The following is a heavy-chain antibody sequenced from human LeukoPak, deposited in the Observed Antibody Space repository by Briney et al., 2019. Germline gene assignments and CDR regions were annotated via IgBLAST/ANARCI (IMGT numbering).Heavy chain of an antibody. J-gene: IGHJ4*02. CDR3: XKGAADYQDYYFDS. V-gene: IGHV3-30*18. CDR2: ISYDGNID. Sequence: GRSLRLSCSASGFTFKNFGMHWVRQAPGKGLEWVAVISYDGNIDYYADSVRGRFTISRDNSKKTLYLQMNSLRTEDTAVYYXXKGAADYQDYYFDSWGQGTLVTVSS. D-gene: IGHD4-11*01. CDR1: GFTFKNFG.